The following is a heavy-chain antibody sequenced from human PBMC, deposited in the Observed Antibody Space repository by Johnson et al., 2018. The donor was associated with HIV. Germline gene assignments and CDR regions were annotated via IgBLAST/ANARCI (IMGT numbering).Heavy chain of an antibody. CDR2: ISFDGANT. J-gene: IGHJ3*02. D-gene: IGHD6-13*01. CDR3: ARAIAAAGTVGVDAFDI. Sequence: QVQLVESGGGLAQPGGSLRLSCAATGFTLSNYWMHWVRQAPGKGLEWVAVISFDGANTYYADSVKGRFTISRDSANNTLFLQMNNVRLEDTAVYYCARAIAAAGTVGVDAFDIWGQGTMVTVSS. CDR1: GFTLSNYW. V-gene: IGHV3-30*03.